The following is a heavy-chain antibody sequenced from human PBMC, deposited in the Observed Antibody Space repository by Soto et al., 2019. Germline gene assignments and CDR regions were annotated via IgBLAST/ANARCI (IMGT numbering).Heavy chain of an antibody. Sequence: GGSLRLSCAASGFTFSNYWMHWVRQAPGKGLMWVSRINTDGSTTTYAGSVKGRFTISRDSAKNTLYLQMNSLRAEDTAVYHCARGRQGAFDIWGQGTMVTVSS. CDR1: GFTFSNYW. V-gene: IGHV3-74*01. J-gene: IGHJ3*02. CDR2: INTDGSTT. CDR3: ARGRQGAFDI.